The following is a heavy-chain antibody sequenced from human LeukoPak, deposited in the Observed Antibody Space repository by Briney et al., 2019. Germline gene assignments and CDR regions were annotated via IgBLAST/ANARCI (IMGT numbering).Heavy chain of an antibody. J-gene: IGHJ4*02. CDR2: IYYSGST. V-gene: IGHV4-59*01. CDR3: ARGVVPAAIGY. CDR1: GGSISSYY. D-gene: IGHD2-2*01. Sequence: SETLSLTCTVSGGSISSYYWSWIRQPPGKGLEWIGYIYYSGSTNYNPSLKSRVTISVDTSKNQFSLKLSSVTAADTAVYYCARGVVPAAIGYWGQGTLVTVSS.